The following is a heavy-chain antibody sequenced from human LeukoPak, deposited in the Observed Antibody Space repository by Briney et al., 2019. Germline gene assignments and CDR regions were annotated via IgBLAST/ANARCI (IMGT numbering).Heavy chain of an antibody. V-gene: IGHV4-39*07. Sequence: PSETLSLTCTVSGASIGSGGYYWGWIRQPPGKGLEWIGYIYYSASPYYSGSANYNPSLKSRLTISVDTSKNQFSLKVRSVSAADTAVYYCARVMGATRGVDVWGQGTTVTVSS. J-gene: IGHJ6*02. CDR3: ARVMGATRGVDV. CDR1: GASIGSGGYY. CDR2: YIYYSASPYYSGSA. D-gene: IGHD1-26*01.